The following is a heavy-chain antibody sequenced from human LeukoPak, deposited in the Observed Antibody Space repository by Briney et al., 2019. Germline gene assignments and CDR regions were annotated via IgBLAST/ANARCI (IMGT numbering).Heavy chain of an antibody. CDR2: IYYSGST. CDR1: GGSISSSSYY. Sequence: SETLSLTXTVSGGSISSSSYYWGWIRQPPGKGLEWIGSIYYSGSTYYNPSLKSRVTISVDTSKNQFSLKLSSVTAADTAVYHCARLGPREELWFGEKDAFDIWGQGTMVTVSS. D-gene: IGHD3-10*01. J-gene: IGHJ3*02. CDR3: ARLGPREELWFGEKDAFDI. V-gene: IGHV4-39*01.